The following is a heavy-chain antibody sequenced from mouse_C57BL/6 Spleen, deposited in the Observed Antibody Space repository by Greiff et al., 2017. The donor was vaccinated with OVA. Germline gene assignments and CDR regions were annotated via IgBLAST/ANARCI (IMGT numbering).Heavy chain of an antibody. CDR3: TRDYTPYYAMDY. J-gene: IGHJ4*01. V-gene: IGHV5-9-1*02. Sequence: EVQLVESGEGLVKPGGSLKLSCAASGFTFSSYAMSWVRQTPEKRLEWVAYISSGGDYIYYADTVKGRFTISRDNARNTLYLQMSSLKSEDTAMYYCTRDYTPYYAMDYWGQGTSVTVSS. CDR2: ISSGGDYI. CDR1: GFTFSSYA. D-gene: IGHD2-12*01.